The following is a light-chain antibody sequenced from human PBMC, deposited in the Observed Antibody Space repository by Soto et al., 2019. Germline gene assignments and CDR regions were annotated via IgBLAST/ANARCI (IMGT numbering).Light chain of an antibody. CDR2: EVN. V-gene: IGLV2-14*01. J-gene: IGLJ1*01. Sequence: QSLPSQPASMSGSPGQSITIPCTGASSDIGLYNYVSWYQHNPDKAPKLLISEVNIRPSGLSDRFSASKAGNTASRIISGLQPEDEAYYFCTSLSITSSPIEFGSATKVTVL. CDR1: SSDIGLYNY. CDR3: TSLSITSSPIE.